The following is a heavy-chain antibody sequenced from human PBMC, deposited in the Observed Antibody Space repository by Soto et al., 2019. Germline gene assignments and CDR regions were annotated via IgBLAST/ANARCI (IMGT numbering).Heavy chain of an antibody. D-gene: IGHD1-26*01. J-gene: IGHJ4*02. CDR1: GASTVSHYH. CDR2: IFNSGTT. V-gene: IGHV4-31*02. CDR3: ALALGPTTGLDY. Sequence: SETLSLTCSVSGASTVSHYHWTWIRQPPGKGLEWMGYIFNSGTTFYNPSLTSRLSISMDTSGNHFSLELRSVTAADTAVYYCALALGPTTGLDYCGKGTLVTX.